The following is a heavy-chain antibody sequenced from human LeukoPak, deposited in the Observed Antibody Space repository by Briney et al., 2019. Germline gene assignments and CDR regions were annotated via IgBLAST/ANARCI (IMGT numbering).Heavy chain of an antibody. CDR2: ISWNSGSI. D-gene: IGHD3-9*01. CDR1: GFTFDDYA. V-gene: IGHV3-9*01. J-gene: IGHJ3*02. CDR3: AKDYDILNGLAMGAFDI. Sequence: GRSLRLACAASGFTFDDYAMHWVRHAPGKGLEWVSGISWNSGSIGYADSVKGRFTISRDNAKNSLYLQMNSLRAEDTALYYCAKDYDILNGLAMGAFDIWGQGTMVTVSS.